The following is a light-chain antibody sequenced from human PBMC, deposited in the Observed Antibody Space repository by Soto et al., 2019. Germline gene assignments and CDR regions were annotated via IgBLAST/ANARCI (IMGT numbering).Light chain of an antibody. CDR3: QVWDSSTARV. J-gene: IGLJ3*02. Sequence: SYELTQPLSVSVALGQTARITCGGNNIGSKNVHWYQQKQGQAPVLVIYRDSNRPSGIPERFSGSNSWNTATLTISRAQAGYEADYYCQVWDSSTARVFVGGTKLTVL. CDR2: RDS. V-gene: IGLV3-9*01. CDR1: NIGSKN.